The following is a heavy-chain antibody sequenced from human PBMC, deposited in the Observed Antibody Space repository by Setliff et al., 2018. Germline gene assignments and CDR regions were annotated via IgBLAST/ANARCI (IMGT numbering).Heavy chain of an antibody. CDR2: IYTSGST. J-gene: IGHJ6*02. D-gene: IGHD2-21*02. CDR3: ARNWVTAQHYYYGMDV. CDR1: GGSISSGSYY. Sequence: KPSETLSLTCAVSGGSISSGSYYWSWIRQPAGKGLEWIGRIYTSGSTNYNPSLKSRVTISVDTSKNQFSLKLSSVTAADTAVYYCARNWVTAQHYYYGMDVWGQGTTVTVSS. V-gene: IGHV4-61*02.